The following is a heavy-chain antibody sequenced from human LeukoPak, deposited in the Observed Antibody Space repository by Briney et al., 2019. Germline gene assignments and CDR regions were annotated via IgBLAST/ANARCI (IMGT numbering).Heavy chain of an antibody. Sequence: PGGSLRLSCAASGFTFSSYWMHWVRQAPGKGLEWISYIAGSGSPTSYADSVKGRFTTSRDNAEKSLYLQMNSLSAEDTAVYYCAKTLVASPGNTGGPWGQGTLVTVSS. J-gene: IGHJ5*02. D-gene: IGHD2-15*01. V-gene: IGHV3-48*04. CDR3: AKTLVASPGNTGGP. CDR1: GFTFSSYW. CDR2: IAGSGSPT.